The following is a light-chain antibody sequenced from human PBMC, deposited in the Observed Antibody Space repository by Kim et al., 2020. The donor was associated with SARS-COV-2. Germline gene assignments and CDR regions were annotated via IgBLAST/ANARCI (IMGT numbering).Light chain of an antibody. V-gene: IGLV3-19*01. CDR2: GKN. J-gene: IGLJ1*01. CDR3: SSRDSSGNHYV. Sequence: SALTQDPAVSVALGQTVRITCQGDTLRTYYASWYQQKPGQAPLLVIYGKNNRPSGIPDRFSGSSSGNTASMTITGAQAADEADYYCSSRDSSGNHYVFGTGTKVTVL. CDR1: TLRTYY.